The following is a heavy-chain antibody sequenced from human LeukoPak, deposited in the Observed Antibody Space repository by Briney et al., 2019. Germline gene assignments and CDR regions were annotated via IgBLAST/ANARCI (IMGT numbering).Heavy chain of an antibody. J-gene: IGHJ4*02. CDR2: VWYDGTIK. V-gene: IGHV3-33*01. D-gene: IGHD5-18*01. Sequence: PGGSLRLSCAASGFTFSTYVMHWVRQAPGKGLEWVALVWYDGTIKYYADSVQRRFTISRDNSKNTLNLHMNILRAEDTAVYYCARGSTYNYADFDWWGEGALVTVPS. CDR1: GFTFSTYV. CDR3: ARGSTYNYADFDW.